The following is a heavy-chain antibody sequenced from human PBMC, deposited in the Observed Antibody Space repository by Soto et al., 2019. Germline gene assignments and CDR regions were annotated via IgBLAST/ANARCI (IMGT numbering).Heavy chain of an antibody. Sequence: QVPLVQSGAEVKKPGASVKVSCKASGYTFTSYAMHWVRQAPGQRLEWMGWINAGNGNTKYSQKFQGRVTITRDTSASTAYMELSSLRSEDTAVYYCARALVTIFGVDNAFDIWGQGTMVTVSS. J-gene: IGHJ3*02. CDR2: INAGNGNT. CDR1: GYTFTSYA. CDR3: ARALVTIFGVDNAFDI. V-gene: IGHV1-3*01. D-gene: IGHD3-3*01.